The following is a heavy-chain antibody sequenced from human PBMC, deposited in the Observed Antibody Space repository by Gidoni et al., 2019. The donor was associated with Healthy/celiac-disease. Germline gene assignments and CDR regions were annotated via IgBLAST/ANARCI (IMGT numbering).Heavy chain of an antibody. D-gene: IGHD3-3*01. Sequence: EVQLLESGGGLVQPGGSLRLSCAASGFTFSSYAMSWVRQAPGKGLEWVSAISGSGGSTYYADSVKGRFTISRDNSKNTLYLQMNSLRAEDTAVYYCAILTIFGVVMNDNYDYWGQGTLVTVSS. CDR1: GFTFSSYA. V-gene: IGHV3-23*01. J-gene: IGHJ4*02. CDR3: AILTIFGVVMNDNYDY. CDR2: ISGSGGST.